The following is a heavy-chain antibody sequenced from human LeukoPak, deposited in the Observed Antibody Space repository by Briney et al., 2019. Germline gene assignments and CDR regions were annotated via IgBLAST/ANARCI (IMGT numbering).Heavy chain of an antibody. Sequence: GGSLRLSCAASGFTFSSYAMSWVRQAPGKGLEWVSAISGSGGSTYYADSVKGRFTISRDNSKNTLYLQMNSLRAEDTAVYYCAKDGKYYYDSSGYRFDYWGQGTLVTVSS. J-gene: IGHJ4*02. CDR2: ISGSGGST. D-gene: IGHD3-22*01. CDR3: AKDGKYYYDSSGYRFDY. V-gene: IGHV3-23*01. CDR1: GFTFSSYA.